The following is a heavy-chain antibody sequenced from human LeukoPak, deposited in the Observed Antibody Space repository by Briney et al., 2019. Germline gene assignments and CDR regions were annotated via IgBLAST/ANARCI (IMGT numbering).Heavy chain of an antibody. Sequence: GASVKVSCKASGYTFTSHDINWVRQATGQGPEWMGWMNPSSGNTGYAQKFQGRVTMTRNTSISTAYMELSSLRSEDTAVYYCARAGGYCGSTNCPYYFDYWGQETLVTVSS. CDR1: GYTFTSHD. D-gene: IGHD2-2*01. V-gene: IGHV1-8*01. CDR2: MNPSSGNT. CDR3: ARAGGYCGSTNCPYYFDY. J-gene: IGHJ4*02.